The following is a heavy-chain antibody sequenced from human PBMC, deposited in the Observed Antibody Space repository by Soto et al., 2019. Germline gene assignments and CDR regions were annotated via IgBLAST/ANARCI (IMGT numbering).Heavy chain of an antibody. D-gene: IGHD2-8*01. Sequence: QVQVVESGGGVIQPGRSLRLSCVGSGFTFSNYAMHWVRQAPGKGLEWVAAISYDGRKKYYADSVKGRFTISRDNSKNALYLQMNSLRVEDMAVYYCARGQVTANGLAYWGQGTLGTVFS. J-gene: IGHJ4*02. CDR1: GFTFSNYA. V-gene: IGHV3-30*04. CDR2: ISYDGRKK. CDR3: ARGQVTANGLAY.